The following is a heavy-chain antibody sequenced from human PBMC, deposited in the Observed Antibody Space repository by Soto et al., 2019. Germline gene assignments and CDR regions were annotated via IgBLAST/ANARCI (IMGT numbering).Heavy chain of an antibody. J-gene: IGHJ4*02. D-gene: IGHD3-10*01. CDR3: GRRVYGRRLNYLYFDY. CDR1: GVSISSGNF. V-gene: IGHV4-4*02. CDR2: IFRDGMT. Sequence: QLQLQESGPGLVKPSGTVSLTCDVSGVSISSGNFWSWVRQHPGKGLEWIGEIFRDGMTTYYPSLRGRATISVDTSKNRFSLRVTSANAADTAIYYCGRRVYGRRLNYLYFDYWGRGALVTVSS.